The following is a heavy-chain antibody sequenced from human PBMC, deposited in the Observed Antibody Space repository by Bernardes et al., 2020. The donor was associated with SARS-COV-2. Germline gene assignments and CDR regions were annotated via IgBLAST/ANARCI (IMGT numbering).Heavy chain of an antibody. CDR2: INKAGAEN. J-gene: IGHJ6*02. V-gene: IGHV3-7*03. Sequence: GGSLRLSCAGSGFSLSTDWMSWVRQAPGKGLGWVSNINKAGAENYYEDSVKGRFTISRDNAKNSLFLQMHSLRAEDTAVYYCAGYLSHYGFDVWGQGTTVTVSS. CDR1: GFSLSTDW. CDR3: AGYLSHYGFDV.